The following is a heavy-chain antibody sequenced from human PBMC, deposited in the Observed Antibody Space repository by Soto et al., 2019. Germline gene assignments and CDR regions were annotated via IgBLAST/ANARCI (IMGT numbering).Heavy chain of an antibody. J-gene: IGHJ4*02. CDR3: ARSDYYGSAILFDY. V-gene: IGHV4-39*01. Sequence: SETLSLTCTVSGGSISSSSYYWGWIRQPPGKGLEWIGSIYYSGSTYYNPSLKSRVTISVDTSKNQFSLKLSSVTAADTAVYYCARSDYYGSAILFDYWGQGTLVTVSS. D-gene: IGHD3-10*01. CDR1: GGSISSSSYY. CDR2: IYYSGST.